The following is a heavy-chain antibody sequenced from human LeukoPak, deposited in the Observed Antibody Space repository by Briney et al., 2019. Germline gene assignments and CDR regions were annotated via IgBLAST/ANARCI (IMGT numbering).Heavy chain of an antibody. CDR3: AKHVYCGGGSCYHFDH. J-gene: IGHJ4*02. V-gene: IGHV3-23*01. CDR2: IGGSGDST. D-gene: IGHD2-21*01. Sequence: GGPLRLSCAASGFIFSSYAMSWVRQAPGKGLEWVSYIGGSGDSTNYADSVKGRFTISRDNSKNTVYLQMDSLGAEDTAVYYCAKHVYCGGGSCYHFDHWGQGTLVTASS. CDR1: GFIFSSYA.